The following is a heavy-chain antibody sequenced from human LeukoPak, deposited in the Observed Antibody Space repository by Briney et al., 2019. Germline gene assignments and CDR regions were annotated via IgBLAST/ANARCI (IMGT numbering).Heavy chain of an antibody. CDR2: ISHIGTT. CDR1: IYSISISSGFY. V-gene: IGHV4-38-2*01. CDR3: ARRKGGSDYIEF. J-gene: IGHJ4*02. Sequence: SETLSLTCAVSIYSISISSGFYWDWIRQPPGKGLEWIGTISHIGTTYYNPSLKSRVTISVDTSENQFSLRLRSVTAADKAMYYCARRKGGSDYIEFWGQGTLVTVSS. D-gene: IGHD6-19*01.